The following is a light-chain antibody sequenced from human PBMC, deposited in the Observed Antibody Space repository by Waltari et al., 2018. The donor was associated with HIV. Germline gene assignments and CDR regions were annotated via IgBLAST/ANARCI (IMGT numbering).Light chain of an antibody. V-gene: IGLV2-14*03. CDR1: SSDVGGYDY. CDR3: SSYTSSSALDVV. J-gene: IGLJ2*01. CDR2: DVS. Sequence: QSALTQPASVSGSPGQSITISCTGTSSDVGGYDYVSWYQQHPGKAPKLMIFDVSKRPSCVSNRFSGSKSGNTASLTISGLQAEDEADYYCSSYTSSSALDVVFGGGTKLTVL.